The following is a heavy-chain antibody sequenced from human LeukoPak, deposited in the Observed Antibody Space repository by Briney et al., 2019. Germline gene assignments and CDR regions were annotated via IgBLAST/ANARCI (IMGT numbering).Heavy chain of an antibody. D-gene: IGHD6-19*01. V-gene: IGHV3-23*01. J-gene: IGHJ4*02. Sequence: PGGSLRLSCAASGFTFSSFAMSWVRQAPGKGLEWVSAIGGSGGSPYYADSVKGRFTISRDNSENTLYLQVNSLRAEDTAVYYCAKGRAVAGPIPVDYWGQGTLVTVSS. CDR1: GFTFSSFA. CDR2: IGGSGGSP. CDR3: AKGRAVAGPIPVDY.